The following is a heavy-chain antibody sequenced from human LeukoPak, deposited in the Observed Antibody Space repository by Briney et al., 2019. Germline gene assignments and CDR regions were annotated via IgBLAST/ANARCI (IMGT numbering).Heavy chain of an antibody. CDR2: INSDGSST. CDR3: AREVSGDFWTGYYTPGTFDY. Sequence: GGSLRLSCAASGFTFSSYWMHWVRQAPGKGLVWVSRINSDGSSTSYADSVKGRFTISRDNAKNTLYLQMNSLRAEDTAVYYCAREVSGDFWTGYYTPGTFDYWGQGTLVTVSS. D-gene: IGHD3/OR15-3a*01. J-gene: IGHJ4*02. CDR1: GFTFSSYW. V-gene: IGHV3-74*01.